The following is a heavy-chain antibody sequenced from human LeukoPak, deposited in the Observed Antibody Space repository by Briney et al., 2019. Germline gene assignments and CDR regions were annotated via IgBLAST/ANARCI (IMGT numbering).Heavy chain of an antibody. V-gene: IGHV1-2*02. D-gene: IGHD3-16*01. CDR3: ATQRGSYLWGTDFDY. Sequence: ASVKVSFKASGYTFTGYYMHWVRQAPGQRLEWMGWINPNSGDTKYSQKFQGRVTMTRDTSISTAYMELSRLRSDDTAVYYCATQRGSYLWGTDFDYWGQGTLVTVSS. J-gene: IGHJ4*02. CDR1: GYTFTGYY. CDR2: INPNSGDT.